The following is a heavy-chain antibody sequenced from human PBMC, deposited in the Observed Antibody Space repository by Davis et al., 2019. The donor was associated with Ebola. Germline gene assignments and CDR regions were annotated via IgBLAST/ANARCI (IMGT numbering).Heavy chain of an antibody. V-gene: IGHV2-5*02. CDR2: IYWDGDE. CDR1: GFSLNTRGVG. J-gene: IGHJ6*02. CDR3: SHRSYGVNV. Sequence: SGPTLVKPPQTLTLTCSFSGFSLNTRGVGVGWIRQPPGKALEWLALIYWDGDERYSPSLRNRVAIAKDTSKNQVVLMVTNVDPVDTATYYCSHRSYGVNVWGQGTTVIVSS.